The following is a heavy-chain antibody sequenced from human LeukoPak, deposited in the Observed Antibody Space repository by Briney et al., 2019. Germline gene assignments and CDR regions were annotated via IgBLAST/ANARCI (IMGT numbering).Heavy chain of an antibody. V-gene: IGHV3-7*01. J-gene: IGHJ4*02. D-gene: IGHD1-26*01. Sequence: GGSLRLSCVVSGFTFSSYWMSWVRQAPGKGLEWVANIKQDGSEKYYVDSVKGRFTMSRDNAKNSLYLQMSSLRAEDTAVYYCARVQWELRGVGRYFEYWGQGALVGVSA. CDR1: GFTFSSYW. CDR3: ARVQWELRGVGRYFEY. CDR2: IKQDGSEK.